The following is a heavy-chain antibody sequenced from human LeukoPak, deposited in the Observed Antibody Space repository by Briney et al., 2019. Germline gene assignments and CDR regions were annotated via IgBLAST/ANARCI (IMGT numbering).Heavy chain of an antibody. J-gene: IGHJ4*02. CDR3: ASHYDYVWGSYRQFDY. D-gene: IGHD3-16*02. CDR2: IKQDGSEK. CDR1: GFTFSNAW. V-gene: IGHV3-7*01. Sequence: GGSLRLSCAASGFTFSNAWMSWVRQAPGKGLEWVANIKQDGSEKYYVDSVKGRFTISRDNAKNSLYLQMNSLRAEDTAVYYCASHYDYVWGSYRQFDYWGQGTLVTVSS.